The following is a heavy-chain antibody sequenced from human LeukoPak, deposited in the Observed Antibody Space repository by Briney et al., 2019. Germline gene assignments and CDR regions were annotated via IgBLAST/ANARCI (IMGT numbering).Heavy chain of an antibody. V-gene: IGHV3-73*01. J-gene: IGHJ4*02. CDR2: IRSKANSYAT. Sequence: PGGSLRLSCAASGFTFSSSAMHWVRQASGKGLEWVGRIRSKANSYATAYAASVKGRFTISRDDSKNTAYLQMNSLKTEDTAVYYCTSPITGTSDYWGQGTLVTVSS. CDR3: TSPITGTSDY. D-gene: IGHD1-7*01. CDR1: GFTFSSSA.